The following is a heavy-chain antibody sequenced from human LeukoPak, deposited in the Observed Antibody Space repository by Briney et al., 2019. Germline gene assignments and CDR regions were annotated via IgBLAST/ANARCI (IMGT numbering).Heavy chain of an antibody. D-gene: IGHD3-10*01. V-gene: IGHV3-33*01. J-gene: IGHJ4*02. CDR1: RFTFSNYG. Sequence: PGRSLRLSCSASRFTFSNYGMHWVRQAPGKGLQWVAFIWFDGSNKYYADSVKGRFTISRDNSKNTLYLQINSLRAEDTAVYYCARDRGNSHFDYWGQGTLVTVSS. CDR2: IWFDGSNK. CDR3: ARDRGNSHFDY.